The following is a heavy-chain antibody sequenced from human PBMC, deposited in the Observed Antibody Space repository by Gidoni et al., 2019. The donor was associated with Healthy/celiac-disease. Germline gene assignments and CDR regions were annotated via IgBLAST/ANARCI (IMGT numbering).Heavy chain of an antibody. V-gene: IGHV3-13*01. CDR3: ARALDYYGSGSPLWDAFDI. Sequence: EVQLVESGGGLVQPGGSLRLSCAASGFTFSSYDMHWVRQATGKGLEWVSAIGTAGDTYYPGSVKGRFTISRENAKNSLYLQMNSLRAEDTAVYYCARALDYYGSGSPLWDAFDIWGQGTMVTVSS. CDR2: IGTAGDT. D-gene: IGHD3-10*01. CDR1: GFTFSSYD. J-gene: IGHJ3*02.